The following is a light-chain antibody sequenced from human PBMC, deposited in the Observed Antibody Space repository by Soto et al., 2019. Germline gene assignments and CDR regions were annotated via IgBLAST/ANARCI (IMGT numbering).Light chain of an antibody. CDR3: FSHAGDYIWV. Sequence: QSALTQPRSVSGSPGQSVTISCTGPSRSAGGYNSVSWYQQHPGKAPKLIIYDFNKRPSGVPDRFSGSQSGNAASLTISGLQAEDEADFYCFSHAGDYIWVFGGGTKVTVL. CDR1: SRSAGGYNS. J-gene: IGLJ3*02. V-gene: IGLV2-11*01. CDR2: DFN.